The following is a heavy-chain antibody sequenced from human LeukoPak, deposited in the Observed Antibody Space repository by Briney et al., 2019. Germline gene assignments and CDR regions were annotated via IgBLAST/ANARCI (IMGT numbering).Heavy chain of an antibody. J-gene: IGHJ4*02. CDR2: FDPEDGET. CDR3: APIPLSSSWPPLDY. Sequence: GASVKVSCKVSGYTLTELSMHWVRQAPGKGLEWMGGFDPEDGETIYAQKFQGRVTMTEDTSTDTAYMELSSLRSEDTAVYYCAPIPLSSSWPPLDYWGQGTLVTVSS. D-gene: IGHD6-13*01. CDR1: GYTLTELS. V-gene: IGHV1-24*01.